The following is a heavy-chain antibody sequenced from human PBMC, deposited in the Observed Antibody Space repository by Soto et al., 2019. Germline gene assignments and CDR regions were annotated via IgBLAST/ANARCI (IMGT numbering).Heavy chain of an antibody. D-gene: IGHD3-22*01. CDR2: IWFSGTTT. J-gene: IGHJ4*02. V-gene: IGHV3-33*01. CDR3: ARGSFDSIGYYNFDY. CDR1: GFSFSSYA. Sequence: VQLVESGGGLVQPGGSLRLSCAVSGFSFSSYAMHWVRQAPGKGLEWVGVIWFSGTTTIYADSVKGRFIISRDNSKTTLYLQAESLRGDDTAVYYCARGSFDSIGYYNFDYWGQGTLVTVSS.